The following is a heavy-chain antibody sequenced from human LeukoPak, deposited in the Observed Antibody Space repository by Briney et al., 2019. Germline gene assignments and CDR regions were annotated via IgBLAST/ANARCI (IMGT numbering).Heavy chain of an antibody. Sequence: GGSLRLSCAASGFTFSSFAMSWVRQAPGKGLEWVSAIGSTASRTYYADSVKGRFTISRDNSKNTLYLQMNSLRAEDTAVYSCAKRGGYCSSGTCYGGFDYWGQGTLVTVSS. CDR3: AKRGGYCSSGTCYGGFDY. J-gene: IGHJ4*02. CDR1: GFTFSSFA. CDR2: IGSTASRT. D-gene: IGHD2-15*01. V-gene: IGHV3-23*01.